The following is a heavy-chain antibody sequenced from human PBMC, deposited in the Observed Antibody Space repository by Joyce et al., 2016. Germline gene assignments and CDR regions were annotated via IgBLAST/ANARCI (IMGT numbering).Heavy chain of an antibody. CDR1: GFTFSSYW. CDR2: IKRDGNES. V-gene: IGHV3-7*01. J-gene: IGHJ4*02. CDR3: ARDPGARGFDY. D-gene: IGHD4/OR15-4a*01. Sequence: EVQMVESGGGLVQPGESLRLTCVVSGFTFSSYWMSWVRQAPGKGLEWVATIKRDGNESYYVDSVKGRFTVSRDNDKNSMFLHMNRLRAEDMAVYYCARDPGARGFDYWGQGILVTVSS.